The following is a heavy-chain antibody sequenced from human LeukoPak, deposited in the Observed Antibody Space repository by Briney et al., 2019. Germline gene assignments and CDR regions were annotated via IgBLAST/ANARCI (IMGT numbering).Heavy chain of an antibody. CDR2: IYSGGST. CDR1: GFTFSSYS. CDR3: ASGGLLRFLEY. V-gene: IGHV3-53*01. Sequence: GGSLRLPCAASGFTFSSYSMNWVRQAPGKGLEWVSVIYSGGSTYDADSVKGRFTISRDNSKNTLYLQMNSLRVEDTAVYYCASGGLLRFLEYWGQGTLVTVSS. D-gene: IGHD3-3*01. J-gene: IGHJ4*02.